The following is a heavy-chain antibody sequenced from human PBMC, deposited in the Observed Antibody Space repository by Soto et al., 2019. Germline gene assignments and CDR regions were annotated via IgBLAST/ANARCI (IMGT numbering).Heavy chain of an antibody. CDR1: GFTVSNNY. D-gene: IGHD3-3*01. CDR3: ATRCLEWPN. J-gene: IGHJ4*02. Sequence: EVQLVESGGGLIQPGGSLRLSCAASGFTVSNNYMSWVRQAPGKGLEWVSLINSGGSTYYADSVKGRFTISRDNSKNTLYLQMNSLRVEETAVYYCATRCLEWPNWGQGTLVTVSS. V-gene: IGHV3-53*01. CDR2: INSGGST.